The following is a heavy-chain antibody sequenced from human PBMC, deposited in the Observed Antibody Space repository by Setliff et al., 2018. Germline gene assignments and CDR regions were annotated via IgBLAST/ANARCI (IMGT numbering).Heavy chain of an antibody. D-gene: IGHD6-19*01. CDR2: IIPLFGTT. CDR3: ARDGAVAGFDY. CDR1: GGTFSNIG. Sequence: SVKVSCKASGGTFSNIGISWVRQAPGQGLEWMGGIIPLFGTTNYAQEFQGRVTITTDESTSTAYMELRSLRSDDTAVYYCARDGAVAGFDYWGQGTLVTVSS. J-gene: IGHJ4*02. V-gene: IGHV1-69*05.